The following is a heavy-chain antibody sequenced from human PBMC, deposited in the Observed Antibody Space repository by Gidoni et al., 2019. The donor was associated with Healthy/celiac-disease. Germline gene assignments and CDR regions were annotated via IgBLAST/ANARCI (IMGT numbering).Heavy chain of an antibody. CDR2: IIWNSVSI. Sequence: EVQLVESGGGLVRRGRSLRRPCAASGFTVDDYAMQRVRQAPGKVLEWVSGIIWNSVSIGSADSLTGLFTSSRDNAKNSLYLQMNSLSAEDTALSSCAKCNCSGGSCYFAYYYYYGMDVWGQGTTVTVSS. D-gene: IGHD2-15*01. CDR3: AKCNCSGGSCYFAYYYYYGMDV. V-gene: IGHV3-9*01. J-gene: IGHJ6*02. CDR1: GFTVDDYA.